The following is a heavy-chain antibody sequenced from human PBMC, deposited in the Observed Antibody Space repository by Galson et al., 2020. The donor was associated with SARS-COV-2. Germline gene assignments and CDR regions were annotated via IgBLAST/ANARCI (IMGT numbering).Heavy chain of an antibody. V-gene: IGHV3-33*06. D-gene: IGHD3-3*01. J-gene: IGHJ4*02. Sequence: GESLKISCAASGFTFSSYGMHWVRQAPGKGLEWVAVIWYDGSNKYYADSVKGRFTISRDNSKNTLYLQMNSLRAEDTAVYYCAKAPDAITIFGVVSAPDYWGQGTLVTVSS. CDR1: GFTFSSYG. CDR3: AKAPDAITIFGVVSAPDY. CDR2: IWYDGSNK.